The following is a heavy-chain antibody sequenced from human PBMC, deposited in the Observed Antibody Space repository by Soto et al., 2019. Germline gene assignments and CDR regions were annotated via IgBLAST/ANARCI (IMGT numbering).Heavy chain of an antibody. D-gene: IGHD2-21*01. J-gene: IGHJ3*02. CDR3: ARVRVQLWYNAFDI. CDR1: GYTFTGYD. V-gene: IGHV1-2*02. CDR2: ISPHSGGT. Sequence: QVQLVQSGAEVKKVGASVKVSCKASGYTFTGYDLHWVRQAPGRGPEWMGWISPHSGGTNSAQKFQGRVTMTRDTSISTAYMELTDLRSDDTAFYYCARVRVQLWYNAFDIWGQGTMVTVSS.